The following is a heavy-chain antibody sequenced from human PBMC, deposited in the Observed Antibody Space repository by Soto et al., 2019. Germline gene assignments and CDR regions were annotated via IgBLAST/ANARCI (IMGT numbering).Heavy chain of an antibody. CDR1: GFTFSSYA. J-gene: IGHJ4*02. V-gene: IGHV3-23*01. CDR2: ISGSGGST. D-gene: IGHD3-10*01. CDR3: AKVGGTYYYGSGSYYGYFDY. Sequence: EVQLLESGGGLVQPGGSLRLSCAASGFTFSSYAMSWVRQAPGKGLEWVSAISGSGGSTYYADSVKGRFTISRDNSKNTLYLRMNSLRAEDTAVYYCAKVGGTYYYGSGSYYGYFDYWGQGTLVTVSS.